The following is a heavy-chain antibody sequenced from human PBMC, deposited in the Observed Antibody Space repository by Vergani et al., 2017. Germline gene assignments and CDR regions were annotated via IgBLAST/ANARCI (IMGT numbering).Heavy chain of an antibody. CDR3: ARDVRLLYNRFDP. CDR1: GFTFNQYG. Sequence: QVQLVESGGGVVQPGRSLRLSCAASGFTFNQYGMHWVRQAPGKGLEWVAVTWYDGNNKQYADSVKGRFTISRDNSKSTMYLQMNSLRGEDTGVYYCARDVRLLYNRFDPWGQGTLVAVSS. D-gene: IGHD1-14*01. CDR2: TWYDGNNK. J-gene: IGHJ5*02. V-gene: IGHV3-33*01.